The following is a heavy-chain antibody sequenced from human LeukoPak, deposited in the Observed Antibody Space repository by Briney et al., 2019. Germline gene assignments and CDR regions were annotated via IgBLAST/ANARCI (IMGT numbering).Heavy chain of an antibody. J-gene: IGHJ4*02. CDR3: ARANWAGIEAPATDY. CDR2: ISYDGSNK. Sequence: GGSLRLSCAASGFTFSSYVMHGVRQAPGKGLEWVAVISYDGSNKYYADSVKGRFTLSRDNSKNTLYLQMNSLRAEDTAVYFCARANWAGIEAPATDYWGQGTLVTVSS. CDR1: GFTFSSYV. V-gene: IGHV3-30-3*01. D-gene: IGHD2-15*01.